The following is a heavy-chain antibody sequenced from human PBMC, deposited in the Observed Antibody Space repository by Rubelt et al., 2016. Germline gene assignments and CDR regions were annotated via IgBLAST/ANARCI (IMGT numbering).Heavy chain of an antibody. Sequence: EVQLLESGGGLVQPGGSLRLSCAASGFTFSSYAMSWVRQAPGKGLEWLSYISTTSSAVSYADSVKGRFTISRDNARNSLHLQMNSLRDEDTAVYYCARTYYYDSIAYYDEPTYWGQGTLVTVSS. CDR2: ISTTSSAV. CDR1: GFTFSSYA. CDR3: ARTYYYDSIAYYDEPTY. V-gene: IGHV3-48*02. D-gene: IGHD3-22*01. J-gene: IGHJ1*01.